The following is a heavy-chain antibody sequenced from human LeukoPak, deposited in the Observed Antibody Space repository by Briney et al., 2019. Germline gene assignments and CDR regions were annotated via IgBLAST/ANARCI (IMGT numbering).Heavy chain of an antibody. V-gene: IGHV4-61*02. CDR3: ARERLYYYYYMDV. Sequence: PSETLSLTCTVSGGSISSGSYYWSWVRQLAGKGLEYIGRIYTSGSTNYNPSLKSRVTISVDTSKNHFSLKLSSVTAADTAVYYCARERLYYYYYMDVWGKGTTVTISS. CDR1: GGSISSGSYY. CDR2: IYTSGST. J-gene: IGHJ6*03.